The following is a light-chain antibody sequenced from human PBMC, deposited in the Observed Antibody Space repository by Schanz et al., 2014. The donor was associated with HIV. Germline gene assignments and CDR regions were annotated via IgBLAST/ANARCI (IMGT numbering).Light chain of an antibody. CDR3: QQCDTYPYT. CDR1: QTIGRL. CDR2: QAS. V-gene: IGKV1-5*03. Sequence: IQMTQSPSTVSASVGDRVTITCRASQTIGRLLAWYQQRPGRAPNLLIYQASALETGVPSRFSGSGSGTEFTLTISGLQPDDFATYYCQQCDTYPYTFGQGTKLYIK. J-gene: IGKJ2*01.